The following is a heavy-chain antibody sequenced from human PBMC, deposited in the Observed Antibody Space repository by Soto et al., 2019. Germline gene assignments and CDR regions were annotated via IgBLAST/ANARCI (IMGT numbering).Heavy chain of an antibody. Sequence: GGSLRLSCAASGFTVSSNYMSWVRQAPGKGLEWVSVIYSGGSTYYADSVKGRFTISRHNSKNTLYLQMNSLRAEDTAVYYCARDLAYCSGGSCXEDAFDIWGQGTMVTVSS. CDR3: ARDLAYCSGGSCXEDAFDI. CDR1: GFTVSSNY. CDR2: IYSGGST. J-gene: IGHJ3*02. D-gene: IGHD2-15*01. V-gene: IGHV3-53*04.